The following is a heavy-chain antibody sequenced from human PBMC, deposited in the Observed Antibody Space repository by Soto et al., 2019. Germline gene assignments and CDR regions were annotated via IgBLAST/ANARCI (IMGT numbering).Heavy chain of an antibody. J-gene: IGHJ4*02. V-gene: IGHV3-9*01. Sequence: SLRLSCAVSGFTFDDNAMHWVRQAPEKGLEWVSCINWKSDIGYADSVKGRFTISRDTSITTAYMELSSLTSDDTAVYFCVRYGVAATYWGQGSQVTVSS. CDR1: GFTFDDNA. CDR3: VRYGVAATY. D-gene: IGHD2-8*01. CDR2: INWKSDI.